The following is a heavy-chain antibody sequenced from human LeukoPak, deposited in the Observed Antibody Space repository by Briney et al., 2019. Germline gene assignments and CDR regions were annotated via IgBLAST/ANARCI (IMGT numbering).Heavy chain of an antibody. CDR2: IIPIFGTA. CDR1: GGTFSSYA. J-gene: IGHJ4*02. CDR3: ARRRSSSWMGYFDY. D-gene: IGHD6-13*01. V-gene: IGHV1-69*13. Sequence: RASVKVSCKASGGTFSSYAISWVRQAPGQGLEWMGGIIPIFGTANYAQKFQGRVTITADESTSTAYMELSSLRSEDTAVYYCARRRSSSWMGYFDYWGQGTLVTVSS.